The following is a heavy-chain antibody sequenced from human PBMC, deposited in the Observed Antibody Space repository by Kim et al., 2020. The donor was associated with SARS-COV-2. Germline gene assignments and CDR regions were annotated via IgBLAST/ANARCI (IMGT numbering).Heavy chain of an antibody. CDR3: ARDSSSGSYCDY. V-gene: IGHV3-48*03. CDR1: GFTFSSYE. J-gene: IGHJ4*02. CDR2: ISSSGSTI. D-gene: IGHD3-10*01. Sequence: GGSLRLSCAASGFTFSSYEMNWVRQAPGKGLEWVSYISSSGSTIYYADSVKGRFTISRDNAKNSLYLQMNSLRAEDTAVYYCARDSSSGSYCDYWGQGTLVTVSS.